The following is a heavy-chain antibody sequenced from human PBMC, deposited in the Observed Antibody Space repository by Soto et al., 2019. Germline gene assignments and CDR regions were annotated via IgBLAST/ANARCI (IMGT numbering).Heavy chain of an antibody. V-gene: IGHV5-51*01. J-gene: IGHJ1*01. D-gene: IGHD3-22*01. CDR2: IYPGDSDT. Sequence: GESLKISGKGSGYGFTSYWIGWVRQMPGKGLEWMGIIYPGDSDTRYSPSFQGQVTISADKSISTAYLQWSSLKASDTAMYYCARPPDSSGYYSPSEYFQHWGQGTLVTVSS. CDR3: ARPPDSSGYYSPSEYFQH. CDR1: GYGFTSYW.